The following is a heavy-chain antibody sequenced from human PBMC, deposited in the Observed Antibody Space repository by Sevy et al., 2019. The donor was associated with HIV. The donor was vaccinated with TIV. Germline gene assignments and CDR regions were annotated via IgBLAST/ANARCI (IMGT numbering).Heavy chain of an antibody. CDR1: GFIFSNYA. CDR2: IGGSGDVT. V-gene: IGHV3-23*01. CDR3: EKGSGIKVFAASEHGHSDF. D-gene: IGHD2-8*01. J-gene: IGHJ4*02. Sequence: GGSLRLSCVASGFIFSNYAMSWVRQAPGKGLEWVSSIGGSGDVTYYADSVKGRFTIARDNSKNTLFLQMNSLRVEETAVYSCEKGSGIKVFAASEHGHSDFWGQGTLVTVSS.